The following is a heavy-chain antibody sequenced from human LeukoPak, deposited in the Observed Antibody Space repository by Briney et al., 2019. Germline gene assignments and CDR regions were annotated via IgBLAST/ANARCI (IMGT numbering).Heavy chain of an antibody. Sequence: ASVKVSCKVSGYTLTELSMHWVRQAPGKGPEWMGGFDPEDGETIYAQKFQGRVTMTEDTSTDTAYMELSSLRSEDTAVYYCATDRTGFHDYYYYGMDVWGQGTTVTVSS. CDR2: FDPEDGET. CDR1: GYTLTELS. CDR3: ATDRTGFHDYYYYGMDV. J-gene: IGHJ6*02. D-gene: IGHD3/OR15-3a*01. V-gene: IGHV1-24*01.